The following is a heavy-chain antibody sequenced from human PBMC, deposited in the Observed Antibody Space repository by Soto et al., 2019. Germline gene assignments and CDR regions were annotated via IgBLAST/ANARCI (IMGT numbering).Heavy chain of an antibody. Sequence: SETLSLTCTVSGGSISSGGYYWSWIRQHPGKGLEWIGCIYYSGSTYYNPSLKSRVTISVDTSKNQFSLKLSSVTAADTAVYYCATGRYCSGGSCYVAYYDVGYWFDPWGQGTLVTVSS. J-gene: IGHJ5*02. V-gene: IGHV4-31*03. D-gene: IGHD2-15*01. CDR1: GGSISSGGYY. CDR2: IYYSGST. CDR3: ATGRYCSGGSCYVAYYDVGYWFDP.